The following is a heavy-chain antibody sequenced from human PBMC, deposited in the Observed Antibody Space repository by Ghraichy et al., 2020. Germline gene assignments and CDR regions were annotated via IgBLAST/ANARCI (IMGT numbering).Heavy chain of an antibody. CDR3: AKILEGHGDYAFGLDP. D-gene: IGHD4-17*01. V-gene: IGHV3-23*01. CDR2: ISGSGGST. J-gene: IGHJ5*02. CDR1: GFTFSSYA. Sequence: GGSLRLSCAASGFTFSSYAMSWVRQAPGKGLEWVSAISGSGGSTYYADSVKGRFTISRDNSKNTLYLQMNSLRAEDTAVYYCAKILEGHGDYAFGLDPWGQGTLVTVSS.